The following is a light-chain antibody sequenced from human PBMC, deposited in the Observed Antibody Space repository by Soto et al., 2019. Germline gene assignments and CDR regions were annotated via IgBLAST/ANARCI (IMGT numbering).Light chain of an antibody. Sequence: IVLTQSPGTLYLSPGERATLSCRASQTMSSSHLTWYQQKPGKAPRLVIFGASTRATGIADRFSGSGSGTAFTLTISSLQPDDFATYYCQQCNSYSEAFGQGTKVDIK. J-gene: IGKJ1*01. V-gene: IGKV3-20*01. CDR2: GAS. CDR3: QQCNSYSEA. CDR1: QTMSSSH.